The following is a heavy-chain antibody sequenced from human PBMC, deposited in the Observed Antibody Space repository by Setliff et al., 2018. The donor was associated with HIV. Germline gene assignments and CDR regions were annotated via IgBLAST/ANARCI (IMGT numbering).Heavy chain of an antibody. D-gene: IGHD3-3*01. CDR3: ARRIWSGYSFDY. J-gene: IGHJ4*02. CDR1: GFTFSTYT. Sequence: LRLSCAASGFTFSTYTMSWVRQAPGKGLEWVGFSRSKAYGGTTEYAASVRGRFTISRDSAKNSLYLQMNSLRAEDTAVYYCARRIWSGYSFDYWGQGTLVTVSS. CDR2: SRSKAYGGTT. V-gene: IGHV3-49*04.